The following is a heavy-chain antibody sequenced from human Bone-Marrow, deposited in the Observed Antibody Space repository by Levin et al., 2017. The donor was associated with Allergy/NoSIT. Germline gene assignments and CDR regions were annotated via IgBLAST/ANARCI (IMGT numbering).Heavy chain of an antibody. J-gene: IGHJ4*02. CDR3: AVTTQYYENSGYFLLDS. CDR2: IIPIVQKK. Sequence: GASVKVSCRTSGGSFSTYGINWVRQAPGQGLEWMGGIIPIVQKKDFAQNFQGRLILTADESTSTAYMELTSLRSEDTGVYFCAVTTQYYENSGYFLLDSWGQGALVTVSS. CDR1: GGSFSTYG. D-gene: IGHD3-22*01. V-gene: IGHV1-69*13.